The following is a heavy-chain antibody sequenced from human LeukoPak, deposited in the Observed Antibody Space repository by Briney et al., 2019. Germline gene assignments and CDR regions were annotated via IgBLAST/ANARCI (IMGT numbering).Heavy chain of an antibody. CDR3: ARDHIVVERRGLGRSNYYYYGMDV. CDR1: GFTFSTYA. V-gene: IGHV3-64*01. Sequence: GGSLRLSCAASGFTFSTYAMYWVRQAPGKGLEYVSAISSNGDSTDYANSVKGRFTISRDNSKHTLYLQMGSLRAEDMAVYYCARDHIVVERRGLGRSNYYYYGMDVWGQGTTVTVSS. J-gene: IGHJ6*02. CDR2: ISSNGDST. D-gene: IGHD2-2*01.